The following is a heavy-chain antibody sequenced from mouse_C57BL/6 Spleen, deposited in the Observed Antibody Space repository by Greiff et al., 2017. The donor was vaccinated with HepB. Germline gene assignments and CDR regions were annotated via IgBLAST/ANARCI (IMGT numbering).Heavy chain of an antibody. Sequence: VQLQESGPELVKPGASVKISCKASGYAFSSSWMNWVKQRPGKGLEWIGRIYPGDGDTNYNGKFKGKATLTADKSSSTAYMQLSSLTSEDSAVYFCARGVLRPPYYYAMDYWCQGTSVTVSS. V-gene: IGHV1-82*01. J-gene: IGHJ4*01. CDR1: GYAFSSSW. CDR3: ARGVLRPPYYYAMDY. CDR2: IYPGDGDT. D-gene: IGHD2-4*01.